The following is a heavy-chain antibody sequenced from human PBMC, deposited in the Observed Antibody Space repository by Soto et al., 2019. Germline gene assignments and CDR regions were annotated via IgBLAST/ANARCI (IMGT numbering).Heavy chain of an antibody. Sequence: GSSLKLSCKGPGYSFTSSWIGWVRQMPAKGLEWMGIIYPGDSDTRYSPSFQGQVTISADKSISTAYLQWSSLKASDTAMYYCASQRARIAVAGLFDLWGQGTMDTGSS. J-gene: IGHJ5*02. CDR3: ASQRARIAVAGLFDL. CDR1: GYSFTSSW. V-gene: IGHV5-51*01. D-gene: IGHD6-19*01. CDR2: IYPGDSDT.